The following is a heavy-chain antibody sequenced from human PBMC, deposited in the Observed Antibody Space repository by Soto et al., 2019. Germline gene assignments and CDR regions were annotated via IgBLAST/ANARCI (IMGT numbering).Heavy chain of an antibody. Sequence: QVQVVESGGGVVQPGTSLRLSCTTSGFTFSSSGIHWVRQAPGKGLEWVAVMWYGGSETKYVESVKGRFTVSRDRSKNTVYLEMKSLRDEDTGVYYCAREPLAVVPSGKRGLDVWGQGTTVTVSS. CDR2: MWYGGSET. CDR3: AREPLAVVPSGKRGLDV. D-gene: IGHD2-2*01. J-gene: IGHJ6*02. V-gene: IGHV3-33*01. CDR1: GFTFSSSG.